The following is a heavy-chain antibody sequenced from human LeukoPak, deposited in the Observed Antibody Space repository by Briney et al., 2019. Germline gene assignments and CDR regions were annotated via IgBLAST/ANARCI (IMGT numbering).Heavy chain of an antibody. CDR1: GFTFSSYA. CDR2: ISGSGGST. D-gene: IGHD4-17*01. Sequence: PGGSLRLSCVASGFTFSSYATSWVRQAPGKGLEWVSTISGSGGSTYYADSVKGRFTISRDNSKNTLYLPMNSLKAEDTAVYYCAKSRADGEYDGMGVWGQGTTVTVSS. J-gene: IGHJ6*02. CDR3: AKSRADGEYDGMGV. V-gene: IGHV3-23*01.